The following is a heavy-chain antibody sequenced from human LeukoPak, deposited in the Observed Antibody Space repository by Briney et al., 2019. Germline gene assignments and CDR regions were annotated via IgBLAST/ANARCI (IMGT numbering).Heavy chain of an antibody. CDR3: ARGGWYYDSSGYYNFDY. J-gene: IGHJ4*02. V-gene: IGHV1-46*01. D-gene: IGHD3-22*01. CDR2: INPSGGST. CDR1: GYTFTGYY. Sequence: EASVKVSYKASGYTFTGYYMHWVRQAPGQGLEWMGIINPSGGSTSYAQKFQGRVTMTRDTSTSTVYMELSSLRSEDTAVYYCARGGWYYDSSGYYNFDYWGQGTLVTVSS.